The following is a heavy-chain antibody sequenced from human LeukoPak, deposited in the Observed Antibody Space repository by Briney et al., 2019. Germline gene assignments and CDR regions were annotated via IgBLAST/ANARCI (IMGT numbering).Heavy chain of an antibody. D-gene: IGHD3-9*01. CDR1: GFTFNDFA. CDR3: AKAPSLDVVTGYWGDCFHI. Sequence: PGGSLRLSCAASGFTFNDFAMHWVRQAPGKGLEWVSGISWNSGNIDYADSVKGRFTISRDNAKNSLFLEMNSLRLEDTAFYYCAKAPSLDVVTGYWGDCFHIWGQGTMVTVSS. V-gene: IGHV3-9*01. J-gene: IGHJ3*02. CDR2: ISWNSGNI.